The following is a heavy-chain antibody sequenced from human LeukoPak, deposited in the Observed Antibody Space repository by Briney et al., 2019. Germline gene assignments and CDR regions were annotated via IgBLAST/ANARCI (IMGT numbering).Heavy chain of an antibody. D-gene: IGHD3-3*01. CDR1: GGTFSSYA. J-gene: IGHJ4*02. CDR2: IIPIFGTA. Sequence: SVKVSCKASGGTFSSYAISWVRQTPGQGLEWMGRIIPIFGTANYAQKFQGRVTITTDESTSTAYMELSSLRSEDTAVYYCAGLTIFGVVSIDYWGQGTLVTVSS. V-gene: IGHV1-69*05. CDR3: AGLTIFGVVSIDY.